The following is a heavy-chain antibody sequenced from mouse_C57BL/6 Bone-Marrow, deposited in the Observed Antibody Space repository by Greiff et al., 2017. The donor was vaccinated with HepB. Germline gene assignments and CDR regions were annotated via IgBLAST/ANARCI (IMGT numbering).Heavy chain of an antibody. J-gene: IGHJ2*01. V-gene: IGHV14-4*01. D-gene: IGHD2-3*01. CDR3: TTFDGYFDY. CDR1: GFNIKDDY. CDR2: IDPENGDT. Sequence: EVQLQQSGAELVRPGASVKLSCTASGFNIKDDYMHWVKQRPEQGLEWIGWIDPENGDTEYASKFQGKATITADTSSNTAYLQLSSLTSEDTALYYCTTFDGYFDYWGQGTTLTVSS.